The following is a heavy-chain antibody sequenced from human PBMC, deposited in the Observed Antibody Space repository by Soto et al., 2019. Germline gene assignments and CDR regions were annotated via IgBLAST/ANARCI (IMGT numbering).Heavy chain of an antibody. CDR1: GFTLSGYA. D-gene: IGHD6-6*01. CDR3: ARRARPDFYYMDV. J-gene: IGHJ6*03. CDR2: ISSNGVGT. Sequence: EVQLAESGGGLAQPGGSLRLSCAASGFTLSGYAMDWVRQAPGKGLVYVSGISSNGVGTYYANSVQGRFTTSRDNSKNTVYLQMGSLRPEDMAVYYCARRARPDFYYMDVWGKGTTVTVSS. V-gene: IGHV3-64*01.